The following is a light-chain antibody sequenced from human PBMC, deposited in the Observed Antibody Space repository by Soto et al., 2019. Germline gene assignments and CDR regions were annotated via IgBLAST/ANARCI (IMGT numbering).Light chain of an antibody. V-gene: IGKV1D-12*01. CDR3: QQANSFPFT. CDR1: QGLSSW. CDR2: AAS. J-gene: IGKJ4*01. Sequence: DIQMTKSPSSVSASIGDRVTITCRASQGLSSWLAWYQQKPGKAPNLLIYAASSLQSGVTSRFSGSGSGTDFTLTISRLQPEDLATYFCQQANSFPFTFGGGTKVEIE.